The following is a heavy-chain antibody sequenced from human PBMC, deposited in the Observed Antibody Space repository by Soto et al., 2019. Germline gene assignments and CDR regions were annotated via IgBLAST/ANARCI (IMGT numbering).Heavy chain of an antibody. V-gene: IGHV1-69*06. CDR1: GGTFSSYA. CDR3: AREPPPGYYGSGSYDYYYYGMDV. J-gene: IGHJ6*02. CDR2: IIPIFGTA. Sequence: ASVKFSCKASGGTFSSYAISWVRQAPGQGLEWMGWIIPIFGTANYAQKFQGRVTITADKSTSTAYMELSSLRSEDTAVYYCAREPPPGYYGSGSYDYYYYGMDVWGQGTTVTVS. D-gene: IGHD3-10*01.